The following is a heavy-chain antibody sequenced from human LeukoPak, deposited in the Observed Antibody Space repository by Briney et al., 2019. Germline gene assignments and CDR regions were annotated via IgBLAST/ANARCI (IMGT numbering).Heavy chain of an antibody. V-gene: IGHV4-39*01. CDR1: GGSISSSSYY. CDR3: ARHRYYYRSGSYYGAPYYMDV. CDR2: IYYSGST. Sequence: SETLSLTCTVSGGSISSSSYYWGWIRQPPGKGLEWIGSIYYSGSTYYNPSLKSRVTISVDTSKNQFSLKRSSVTAADRAVYYCARHRYYYRSGSYYGAPYYMDVWGKGTTVTVSS. J-gene: IGHJ6*03. D-gene: IGHD3-10*01.